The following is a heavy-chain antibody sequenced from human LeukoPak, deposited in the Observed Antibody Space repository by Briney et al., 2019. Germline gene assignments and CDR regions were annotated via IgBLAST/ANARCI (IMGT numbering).Heavy chain of an antibody. V-gene: IGHV4-59*11. CDR3: ARQVSHYNSGSYDLFDF. J-gene: IGHJ4*02. Sequence: SETLSLTCTVSGASITSHYWSWIRQPPGKGLEWIGNILYTGSTNYNPSLRGRVTMSVDPSKNHFSLALTSVTAADTAVYYCARQVSHYNSGSYDLFDFWGQGTLVAVSS. CDR2: ILYTGST. D-gene: IGHD3-10*01. CDR1: GASITSHY.